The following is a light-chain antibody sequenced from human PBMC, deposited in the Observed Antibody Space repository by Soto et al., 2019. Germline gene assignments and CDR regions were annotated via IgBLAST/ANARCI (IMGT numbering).Light chain of an antibody. J-gene: IGLJ1*01. Sequence: SVLTKPASVSGSPGQSITISCTGTSSDVGGYHYVSWYQQHPGKAPKLMIYEVSNRPSGVSHRFSGSKSGNTASLTISGRQAEDEADYYCKSYTSRSTYVFGTGTKV. CDR3: KSYTSRSTYV. V-gene: IGLV2-14*01. CDR2: EVS. CDR1: SSDVGGYHY.